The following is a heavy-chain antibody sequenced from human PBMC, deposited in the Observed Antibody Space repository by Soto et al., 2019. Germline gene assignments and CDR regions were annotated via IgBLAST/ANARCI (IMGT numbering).Heavy chain of an antibody. CDR2: ISSSSSTI. J-gene: IGHJ4*02. V-gene: IGHV3-48*02. CDR3: ARDNDGDDSSGYYTLDY. Sequence: GGSLRLSCAASGFTFSSYSMNWVRQAPGKGLEWVSYISSSSSTIYYADSVKGRFTISRDNAKNSLYLQMNSLRDEDTAVYYCARDNDGDDSSGYYTLDYWGQGTLVTVSS. CDR1: GFTFSSYS. D-gene: IGHD3-22*01.